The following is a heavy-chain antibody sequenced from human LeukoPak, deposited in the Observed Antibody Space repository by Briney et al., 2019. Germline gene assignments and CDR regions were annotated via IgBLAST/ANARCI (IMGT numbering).Heavy chain of an antibody. D-gene: IGHD6-6*01. CDR1: GGTFSSYT. V-gene: IGHV1-69*02. Sequence: GASVKVSCKASGGTFSSYTISWVRQAPGQGLEWMGRIIPILGIANYAQKFQGRVTITADKSTSTAYMELSSLRSEDTAVYYCASIPYSSSSASVPYDYWGQGTLVTVSS. CDR2: IIPILGIA. CDR3: ASIPYSSSSASVPYDY. J-gene: IGHJ4*02.